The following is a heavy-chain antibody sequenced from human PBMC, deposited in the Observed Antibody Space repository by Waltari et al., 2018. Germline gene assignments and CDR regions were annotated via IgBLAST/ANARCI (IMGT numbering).Heavy chain of an antibody. CDR2: ISSSSSTI. V-gene: IGHV3-48*04. CDR3: AANWWELHAFDI. J-gene: IGHJ3*02. CDR1: GFTFSSYS. D-gene: IGHD1-26*01. Sequence: EVQLVESGGGLVQPGGSLRLSCAASGFTFSSYSMNWVRQAPGKGLEWVSYISSSSSTIYYADSVKGRFTISRDNAKNSLYLQMNSLRAEDTAVYYCAANWWELHAFDIWGQGTMVTVSS.